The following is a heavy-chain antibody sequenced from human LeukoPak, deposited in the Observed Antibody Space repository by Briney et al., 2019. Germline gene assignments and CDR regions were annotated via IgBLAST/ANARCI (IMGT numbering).Heavy chain of an antibody. CDR3: TTGLDTAMVNYYYYMDV. J-gene: IGHJ6*03. Sequence: PGGSLRLSCAASGFTFSNAWMSWVRQAPGKGLEWVGRIKSKTDGGTTDYAAPVKGRFTISRDDSKNTLYLQMNSLKTEDTAVYYCTTGLDTAMVNYYYYMDVWGKGTTATVSS. V-gene: IGHV3-15*01. CDR2: IKSKTDGGTT. D-gene: IGHD5-18*01. CDR1: GFTFSNAW.